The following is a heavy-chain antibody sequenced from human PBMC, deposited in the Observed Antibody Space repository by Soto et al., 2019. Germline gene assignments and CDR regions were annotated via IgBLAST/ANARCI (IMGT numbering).Heavy chain of an antibody. CDR3: TTVPYDSSGYSSDNSRDP. V-gene: IGHV3-15*07. CDR2: IKSKTDGGTT. D-gene: IGHD3-22*01. J-gene: IGHJ5*02. CDR1: GFTFSNAW. Sequence: PGGSLRLSCAASGFTFSNAWMNWVRQAPGKGLEWVGRIKSKTDGGTTDYAAPVKGRFTISRDDSKNTLYLQMNSLKTEDTAVYYFTTVPYDSSGYSSDNSRDPWGQGTLVTVSS.